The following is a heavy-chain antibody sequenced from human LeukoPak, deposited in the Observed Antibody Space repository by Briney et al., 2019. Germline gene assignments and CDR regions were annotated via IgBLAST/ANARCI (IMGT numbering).Heavy chain of an antibody. CDR2: ISAYNGNT. Sequence: GASVKVSCKASGYTFTSYGISWVRQAPGQGLEWMGWISAYNGNTNYAQKLQGRVTMTTDTSTSTAYMELRSLRSDDTAVYYCARDNDYYDSSGYSLWGQGTLVTVSS. J-gene: IGHJ4*02. CDR1: GYTFTSYG. D-gene: IGHD3-22*01. CDR3: ARDNDYYDSSGYSL. V-gene: IGHV1-18*01.